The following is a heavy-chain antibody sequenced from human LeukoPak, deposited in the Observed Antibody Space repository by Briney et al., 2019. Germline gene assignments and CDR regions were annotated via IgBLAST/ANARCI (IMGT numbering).Heavy chain of an antibody. CDR3: ARAVRIWFGEPGYFDY. CDR2: TGSTGVST. J-gene: IGHJ4*02. CDR1: GFTFSSYA. V-gene: IGHV3-23*01. D-gene: IGHD3-10*01. Sequence: PGGSLRLSCAASGFTFSSYAMNWVRQAPGKGLEWVSGTGSTGVSTFYADSVKGRFTISRDNSKNTLYLQMNSLRAEDTAVYYCARAVRIWFGEPGYFDYWGQGTLVTVSS.